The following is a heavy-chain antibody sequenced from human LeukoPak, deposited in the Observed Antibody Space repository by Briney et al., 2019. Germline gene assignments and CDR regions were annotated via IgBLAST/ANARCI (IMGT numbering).Heavy chain of an antibody. Sequence: GGSLRLSCAASGFTFDDYAMHSVRQAPGKGLEWVSGISWNSGSIGYADSVKGRFTISRDNAKNSLYLQMNSLRAEDTALYYCAKGRGYSYGPDFDYWGQGTLVTVSS. CDR1: GFTFDDYA. CDR2: ISWNSGSI. D-gene: IGHD5-18*01. J-gene: IGHJ4*02. CDR3: AKGRGYSYGPDFDY. V-gene: IGHV3-9*01.